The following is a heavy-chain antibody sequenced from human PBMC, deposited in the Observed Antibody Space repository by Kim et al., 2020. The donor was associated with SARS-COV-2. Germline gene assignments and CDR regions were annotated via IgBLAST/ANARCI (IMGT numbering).Heavy chain of an antibody. CDR2: IIPILGIA. D-gene: IGHD3-10*01. CDR1: GGTFSSYA. Sequence: SVKVSCKASGGTFSSYAISWVRQAPGQGLEWMGRIIPILGIANYAQKFQGRVTITADKSTSTAYMELSSLRSEDTAVYYCARVQGTMVRGVNPFDYWGQGTLVTVSS. CDR3: ARVQGTMVRGVNPFDY. J-gene: IGHJ4*02. V-gene: IGHV1-69*04.